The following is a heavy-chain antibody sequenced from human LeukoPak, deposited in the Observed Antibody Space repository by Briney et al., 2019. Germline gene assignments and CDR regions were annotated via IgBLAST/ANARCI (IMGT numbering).Heavy chain of an antibody. CDR3: AKDLLIAAAGPYFDY. J-gene: IGHJ4*02. CDR2: ISYDGSNK. D-gene: IGHD6-13*01. V-gene: IGHV3-30*04. Sequence: GGSLSLSCAASGFTFSSYAMSWVRQAPGKGLEWVAVISYDGSNKYYADSVKGRFTISRDNSKNTLYLQMNSLRAEDTAVYYCAKDLLIAAAGPYFDYWGQGTLVTVSS. CDR1: GFTFSSYA.